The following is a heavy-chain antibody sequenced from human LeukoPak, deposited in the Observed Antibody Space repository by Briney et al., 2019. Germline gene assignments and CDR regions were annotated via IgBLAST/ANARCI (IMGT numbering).Heavy chain of an antibody. D-gene: IGHD3-10*01. CDR3: ARAKSIITEVRGAVPGRFDF. V-gene: IGHV4-38-2*01. CDR2: AYHNGRT. CDR1: GYSISSGYY. Sequence: PSETLSLTCAVSGYSISSGYYWGWIRQSPGKGLEWIGSAYHNGRTYYSPSPKSRVTISVDTSKNQVSLKLSSVTAADTAAYYCARAKSIITEVRGAVPGRFDFWGQGTLVTVSS. J-gene: IGHJ4*02.